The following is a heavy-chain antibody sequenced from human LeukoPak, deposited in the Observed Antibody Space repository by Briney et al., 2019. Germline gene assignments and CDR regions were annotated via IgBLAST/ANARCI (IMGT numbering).Heavy chain of an antibody. CDR2: IYTSGST. Sequence: SETLSLTCTVSGGFIGTYYWSWIRQPAGKGLEWIGRIYTSGSTNYNPSLKSRVSMAVDTSKNQFSLKLTSVTAADTAVYYCARGQLATAMGRDYFDYWGQGTVATVSS. V-gene: IGHV4-4*07. J-gene: IGHJ4*02. CDR1: GGFIGTYY. D-gene: IGHD5-18*01. CDR3: ARGQLATAMGRDYFDY.